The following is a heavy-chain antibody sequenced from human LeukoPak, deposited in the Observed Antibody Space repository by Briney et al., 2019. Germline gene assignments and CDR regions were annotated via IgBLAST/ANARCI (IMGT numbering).Heavy chain of an antibody. CDR1: AFSFSDYH. Sequence: PGGSLRLSCAASAFSFSDYHMSWIRQAPGKGLEWVSYMSGSGSTISYADSVKGRFTISRDNAKNSLYLQMNSLRAEDTAVYYCAKGSAAGYCSGGSCYYGYYFDYWGQGTLVTVSS. CDR3: AKGSAAGYCSGGSCYYGYYFDY. CDR2: MSGSGSTI. V-gene: IGHV3-11*01. J-gene: IGHJ4*02. D-gene: IGHD2-15*01.